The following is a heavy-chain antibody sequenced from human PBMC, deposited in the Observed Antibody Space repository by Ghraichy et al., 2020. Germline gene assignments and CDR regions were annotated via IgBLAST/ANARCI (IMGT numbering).Heavy chain of an antibody. Sequence: SETLSLTCAVYGGSFSGYYWSWIRQPPGKRLEWIGGINHNGSTNYNPSLKSRVTISVDTSKNQFSLKLSSVTAADTAVYYCAREVWFGENNYYYYYYGMDVWGQGTTVTVSS. D-gene: IGHD3-10*01. CDR3: AREVWFGENNYYYYYYGMDV. CDR2: INHNGST. J-gene: IGHJ6*02. CDR1: GGSFSGYY. V-gene: IGHV4-34*01.